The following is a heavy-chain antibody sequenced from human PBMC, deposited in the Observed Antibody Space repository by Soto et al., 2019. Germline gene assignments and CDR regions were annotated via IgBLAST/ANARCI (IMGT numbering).Heavy chain of an antibody. CDR2: ISYDGSNK. CDR3: ARGGYSYGYVDHRRWGEKFDY. CDR1: GFTFSSYA. J-gene: IGHJ4*02. V-gene: IGHV3-30-3*01. D-gene: IGHD5-18*01. Sequence: GGSLRLSCAASGFTFSSYAMHWVRQAPGKGLEWVAVISYDGSNKYYADSVKGRFTISRDNSKNTLYLQMNSLRAEDTAVYYCARGGYSYGYVDHRRWGEKFDYWGQGTLVTVSS.